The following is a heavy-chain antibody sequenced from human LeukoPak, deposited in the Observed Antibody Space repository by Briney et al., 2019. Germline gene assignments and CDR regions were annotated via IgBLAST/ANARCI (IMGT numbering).Heavy chain of an antibody. V-gene: IGHV4-59*11. Sequence: SETLSLTCTVSGGYLSGHYWSWLRQPPGQGLEWIGFVYYTGRTRYNPSLQSRVTISVDTSKSHFSLKLTSVTAADTAVYSCARLLDNDSSGDPDTFDMWGQGTMVTVSS. D-gene: IGHD3-22*01. CDR3: ARLLDNDSSGDPDTFDM. CDR2: VYYTGRT. CDR1: GGYLSGHY. J-gene: IGHJ3*02.